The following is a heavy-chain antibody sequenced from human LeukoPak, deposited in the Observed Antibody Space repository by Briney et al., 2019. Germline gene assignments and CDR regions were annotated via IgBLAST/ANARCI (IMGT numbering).Heavy chain of an antibody. CDR3: AKDLSDNYNLFDY. CDR1: GFTFRSYA. Sequence: GGSLRLSCAASGFTFRSYAMSWGRHAPGKGLEWVSVISGPGYTTYYADSVKGRLPISRDNSNNILYLQLSSLRVEDTAVYYCAKDLSDNYNLFDYWGQGTLVTVSS. D-gene: IGHD1-1*01. V-gene: IGHV3-23*01. CDR2: ISGPGYTT. J-gene: IGHJ4*02.